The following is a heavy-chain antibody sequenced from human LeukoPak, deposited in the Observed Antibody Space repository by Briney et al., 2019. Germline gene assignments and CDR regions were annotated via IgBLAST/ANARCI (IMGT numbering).Heavy chain of an antibody. D-gene: IGHD1-26*01. Sequence: SETLSLTCTVSGGSISSSSYYWGWIRQPPGKGLEWIGSIYYSGSTYYNPSLKSRVTMSVDTSKNQFSLKLSSVTAADTAVYYCARHPLLGGSLDYWGQGTLVTVSS. CDR2: IYYSGST. J-gene: IGHJ4*02. CDR3: ARHPLLGGSLDY. V-gene: IGHV4-39*01. CDR1: GGSISSSSYY.